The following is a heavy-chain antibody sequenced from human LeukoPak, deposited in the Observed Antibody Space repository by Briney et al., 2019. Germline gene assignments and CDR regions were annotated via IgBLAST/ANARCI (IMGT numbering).Heavy chain of an antibody. J-gene: IGHJ4*02. CDR2: IYPNNGAT. CDR3: ARDGPAQMVDFDY. Sequence: ASVKVSYKASGYTFSGIGQYLYWLRKAPGQGLECMGWIYPNNGATAYAQQFQGRVAMTRDTSINTAYMELSRLRPDDTAVYYCARDGPAQMVDFDYWGQGALVTVSS. D-gene: IGHD3-10*01. CDR1: GYTFSGIGQY. V-gene: IGHV1-2*02.